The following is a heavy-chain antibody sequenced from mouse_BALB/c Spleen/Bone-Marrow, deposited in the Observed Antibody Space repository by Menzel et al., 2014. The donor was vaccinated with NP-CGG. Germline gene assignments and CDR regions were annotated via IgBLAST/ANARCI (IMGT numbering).Heavy chain of an antibody. CDR1: GYPFRSYW. J-gene: IGHJ2*01. D-gene: IGHD2-10*02. Sequence: QVQLQQPGAELVRPGSSVKISCKASGYPFRSYWMNWVKQRPGQGLEWIGQIYPGDGETNYNGKFKGNATLTADKSSSTAYMQLISLTSEDSAVYFCARKYGDYWGQGTTLSVSS. V-gene: IGHV1-80*01. CDR2: IYPGDGET. CDR3: ARKYGDY.